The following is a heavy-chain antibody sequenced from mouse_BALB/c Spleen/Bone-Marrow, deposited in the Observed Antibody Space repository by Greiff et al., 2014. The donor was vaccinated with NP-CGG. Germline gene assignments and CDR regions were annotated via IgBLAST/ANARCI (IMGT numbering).Heavy chain of an antibody. J-gene: IGHJ2*01. Sequence: VQLQQSGAELVRPGTSVKVSCKASGYAFTNYLIEWVKQRPGQGLEWIGMINPGSGGTNYNEKFEGKATLTADKSSSTAYMQLSSLTSDDSAVYFCARRDGSYFDYWGQGTTLTVSS. CDR1: GYAFTNYL. D-gene: IGHD3-3*01. CDR2: INPGSGGT. V-gene: IGHV1-54*01. CDR3: ARRDGSYFDY.